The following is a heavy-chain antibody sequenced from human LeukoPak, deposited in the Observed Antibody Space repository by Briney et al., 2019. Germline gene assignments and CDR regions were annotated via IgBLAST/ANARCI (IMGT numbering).Heavy chain of an antibody. CDR1: GGSFSGYY. CDR3: AKNYYDSSAYYSDY. V-gene: IGHV4-34*01. J-gene: IGHJ4*02. D-gene: IGHD3-22*01. Sequence: SETLSLTCAVYGGSFSGYYWGWIRQPPGKGLEWIGKIHHSGSTYYNPSLKSRVTISVDTSKNQFSLKLSSVTAADTAVYYCAKNYYDSSAYYSDYWGQGTLVTVSS. CDR2: IHHSGST.